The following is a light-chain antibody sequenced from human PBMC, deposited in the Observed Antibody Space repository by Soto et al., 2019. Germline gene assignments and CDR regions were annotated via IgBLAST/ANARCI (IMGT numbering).Light chain of an antibody. V-gene: IGKV4-1*01. CDR1: QSVLYSSNNKNY. Sequence: DIVMTQSPDSLAVSLGERATINCKSSQSVLYSSNNKNYLVWYQQKPGEPPKLLLYWASTRESGVPDRFSGSGSGTDFTLTISRLEPEDFAVYYCQQYDGSPRTFGQGTKVDIK. J-gene: IGKJ1*01. CDR3: QQYDGSPRT. CDR2: WAS.